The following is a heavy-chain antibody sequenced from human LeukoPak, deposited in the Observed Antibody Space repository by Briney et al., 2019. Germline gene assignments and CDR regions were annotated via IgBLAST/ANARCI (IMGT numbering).Heavy chain of an antibody. D-gene: IGHD3-10*01. Sequence: GGTLRLSCAASGFTFSSYGMSWVRQAPGKGLEWVSAISGSGGSTYYADSVKGRFTISRDNAKNSLYLQMNSLRAEDTAVYYCARVQSKVLWFGEFHYYYYMDVWGKGTTVTISS. J-gene: IGHJ6*03. CDR2: ISGSGGST. CDR1: GFTFSSYG. V-gene: IGHV3-23*01. CDR3: ARVQSKVLWFGEFHYYYYMDV.